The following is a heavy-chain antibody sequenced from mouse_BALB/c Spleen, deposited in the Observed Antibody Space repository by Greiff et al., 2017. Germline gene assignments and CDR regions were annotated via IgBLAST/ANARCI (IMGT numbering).Heavy chain of an antibody. D-gene: IGHD1-1*01. CDR1: GFTFSSFG. CDR2: ISSGSSTI. V-gene: IGHV5-17*02. Sequence: EVQRVESGGGLVQPGGSRKLSCAASGFTFSSFGMHWVRQAPEKGLEWVAYISSGSSTIYYADTVKGRFTISRDNPKNTLFLQMTSLRSEDTAMYYCARSRHYYGSSPYYFDYWGQGTTLTVSS. J-gene: IGHJ2*01. CDR3: ARSRHYYGSSPYYFDY.